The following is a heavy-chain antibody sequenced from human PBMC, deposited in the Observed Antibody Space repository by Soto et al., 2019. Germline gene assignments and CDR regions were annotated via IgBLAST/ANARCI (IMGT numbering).Heavy chain of an antibody. J-gene: IGHJ5*02. V-gene: IGHV4-59*01. CDR3: ARSYCADSVSCNWFDP. CDR1: GDSSSTYY. CDR2: INYSGRS. D-gene: IGHD2-8*02. Sequence: QVQLQESGPGLVKSSETLSLTCSVSGDSSSTYYWGWIRQPPGKGLEWIGYINYSGRSNHNPSLKSPLSISVDASKNRVSLKLTSVTAADPAVYYCARSYCADSVSCNWFDPWGQGTLVVVSS.